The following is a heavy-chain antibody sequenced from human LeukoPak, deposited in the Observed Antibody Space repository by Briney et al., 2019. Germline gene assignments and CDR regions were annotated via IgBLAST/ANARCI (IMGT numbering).Heavy chain of an antibody. D-gene: IGHD4-17*01. J-gene: IGHJ4*02. CDR1: GGTFSSYA. V-gene: IGHV1-69*13. CDR3: AKGRTTTVRFLIDY. CDR2: IIPIFDTA. Sequence: SVKVSCKASGGTFSSYAITWVRQAPGQGLEWMGGIIPIFDTANYAQKFQGRVTITADESTSTAYMELSSLRSEDTAVYYCAKGRTTTVRFLIDYWGQGTLVTVSS.